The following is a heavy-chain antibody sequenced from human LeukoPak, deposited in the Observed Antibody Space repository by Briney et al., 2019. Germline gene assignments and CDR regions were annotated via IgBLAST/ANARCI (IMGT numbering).Heavy chain of an antibody. CDR1: GFTFSSYW. D-gene: IGHD1-26*01. CDR3: AREELGVGASDDGAFDI. Sequence: PGGSLRLSCAAPGFTFSSYWMSWVRQAPGKGLEWVANIKQDGSEKYYVDSVKGRFTISRDNAKNSLYLQMNSLRAEDTAVYYCAREELGVGASDDGAFDIWGQGTMVTVSS. CDR2: IKQDGSEK. J-gene: IGHJ3*02. V-gene: IGHV3-7*01.